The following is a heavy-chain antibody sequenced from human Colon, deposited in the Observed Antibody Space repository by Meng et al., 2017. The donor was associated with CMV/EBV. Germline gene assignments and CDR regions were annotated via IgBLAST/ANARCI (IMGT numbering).Heavy chain of an antibody. CDR1: GGSISSGGYY. D-gene: IGHD2-2*01. J-gene: IGHJ5*02. CDR3: ARQHSKYQLLFGDNWFDP. CDR2: IYYSGST. V-gene: IGHV4-31*03. Sequence: LRLSCTVSGGSISSGGYYWSWIRQHPGKGLEWIGYIYYSGSTYYNPSLKSRVTISVDTSKNQFSLKLSSVTAADTAVYYCARQHSKYQLLFGDNWFDPWGQGTLVTV.